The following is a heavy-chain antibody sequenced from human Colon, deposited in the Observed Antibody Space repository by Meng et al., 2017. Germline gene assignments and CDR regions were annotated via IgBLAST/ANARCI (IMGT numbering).Heavy chain of an antibody. CDR3: ARVHSSSWYYFDY. Sequence: GGSLRLSCAASGFTFSSYAMHWVRQAPGKGLEWVAVISDDGSNKYYADSVKGRFTISRDNSKNTLYLQMNSLRAEDTAVYYCARVHSSSWYYFDYWGQGTLVTVSS. J-gene: IGHJ4*02. D-gene: IGHD6-13*01. CDR2: ISDDGSNK. CDR1: GFTFSSYA. V-gene: IGHV3-30*04.